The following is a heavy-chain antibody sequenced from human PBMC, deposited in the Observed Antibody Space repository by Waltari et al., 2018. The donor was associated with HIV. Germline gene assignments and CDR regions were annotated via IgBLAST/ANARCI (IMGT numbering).Heavy chain of an antibody. D-gene: IGHD3-3*01. CDR3: ARRRYDFWSDWYFDL. CDR1: GGSFSGYY. J-gene: IGHJ2*01. V-gene: IGHV4-34*01. Sequence: QVQLQQWGAGLLKPSETLSLTCAVYGGSFSGYYWSWIRQPPGKGLEWVGEIKHSGSTNYNPSLKSRVTISVDTSKNQFSLKLSSVTAADTAVYYCARRRYDFWSDWYFDLWGRGTLVTVSS. CDR2: IKHSGST.